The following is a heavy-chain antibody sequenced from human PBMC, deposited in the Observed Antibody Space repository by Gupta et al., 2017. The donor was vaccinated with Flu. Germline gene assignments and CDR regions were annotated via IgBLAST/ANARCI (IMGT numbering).Heavy chain of an antibody. CDR1: GFTVSSNY. D-gene: IGHD1-26*01. V-gene: IGHV3-66*02. CDR2: IYSGGST. Sequence: EVQLVESGGGLVQPGGSLRLSCAASGFTVSSNYMSWVRQAPGKGLEWVSVIYSGGSTYYADSVKGRFTISRDNSKNTLYLQMNSLRAEETAVYYCARGARVGRPKGGAFDYWGQGTLVTVSS. CDR3: ARGARVGRPKGGAFDY. J-gene: IGHJ4*02.